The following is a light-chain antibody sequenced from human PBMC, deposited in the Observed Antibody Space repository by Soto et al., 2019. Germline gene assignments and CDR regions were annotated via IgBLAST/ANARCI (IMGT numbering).Light chain of an antibody. CDR1: QGISSY. Sequence: IQLTQSPSSLSASVGDRVTITCRASQGISSYLAWYQQKPGKAPKLLIYAASTLQSGVPSRFSGSGSGTDFTLTISSQQPEDFGTYYCQHLNSYPRTFGQGTKVEIK. CDR3: QHLNSYPRT. CDR2: AAS. V-gene: IGKV1-9*01. J-gene: IGKJ1*01.